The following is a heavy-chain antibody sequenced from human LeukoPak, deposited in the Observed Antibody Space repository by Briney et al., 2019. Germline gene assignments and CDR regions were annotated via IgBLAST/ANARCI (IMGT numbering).Heavy chain of an antibody. V-gene: IGHV3-30*02. CDR3: AKDPGSSSLMDHFDY. J-gene: IGHJ4*02. CDR1: GLTFSSYG. Sequence: GGSLTLSCAPSGLTFSSYGMHWVRQAPGGGLEWVAFIRYEGSNNYYADSVKGRFTIYRDKSKNTLYLQMNSLRAEDTAVYYCAKDPGSSSLMDHFDYWGQGTLVTVSS. D-gene: IGHD6-13*01. CDR2: IRYEGSNN.